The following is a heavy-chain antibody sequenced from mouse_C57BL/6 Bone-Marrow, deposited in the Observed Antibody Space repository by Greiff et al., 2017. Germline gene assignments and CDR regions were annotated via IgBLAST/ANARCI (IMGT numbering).Heavy chain of an antibody. CDR2: IFPGSGST. J-gene: IGHJ3*01. Sequence: VKLMESGPELVKPGASVKISCKASGYTFTDYYINWVKQRPGQGLEWIGWIFPGSGSTYYNEKFKGKATLTVDKTSSSAYMLLSSLTSEDSAVYFCAKAYYNAYWGQGTLVTVSA. CDR1: GYTFTDYY. V-gene: IGHV1-75*01. D-gene: IGHD2-12*01. CDR3: AKAYYNAY.